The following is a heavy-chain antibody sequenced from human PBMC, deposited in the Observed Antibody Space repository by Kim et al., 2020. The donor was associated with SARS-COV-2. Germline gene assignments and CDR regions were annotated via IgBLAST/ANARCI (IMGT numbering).Heavy chain of an antibody. CDR1: GYMFTSYG. J-gene: IGHJ4*01. V-gene: IGHV1-18*04. D-gene: IGHD4-17*01. CDR2: ISARDGNT. CDR3: ARGAYGDVSFDY. Sequence: ASVKVSCKACGYMFTSYGFSWVRQAPGQGLDWLGWISARDGNTKYGQKVQGRVIMTTDTSTNTAYMELWSLRTDDTATYYCARGAYGDVSFDYWGQGT.